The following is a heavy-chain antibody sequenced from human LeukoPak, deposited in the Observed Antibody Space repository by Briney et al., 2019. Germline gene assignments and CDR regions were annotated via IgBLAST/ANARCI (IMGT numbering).Heavy chain of an antibody. CDR1: GFTFSSYS. J-gene: IGHJ4*02. V-gene: IGHV3-21*01. CDR3: ARSRGSITTPAYDY. Sequence: GGSLRLSCAASGFTFSSYSMNWVRQAPGKGLEWVSSISTSSTYIYYADSVKGRFTISRDNAENSLYLQMNSLRAEDTAMYYCARSRGSITTPAYDYWGQGTLVTVSS. CDR2: ISTSSTYI. D-gene: IGHD3-22*01.